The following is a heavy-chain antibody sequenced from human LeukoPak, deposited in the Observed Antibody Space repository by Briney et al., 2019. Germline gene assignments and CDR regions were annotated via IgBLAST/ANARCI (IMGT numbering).Heavy chain of an antibody. CDR2: ISGSSAYI. CDR3: ARGSEWSSGVSDY. V-gene: IGHV3-21*01. D-gene: IGHD3-3*01. Sequence: GGSLRLSCAASGFTFSTCGMNWVRQAPGKGLEWVSSISGSSAYIYYADSVKGRFTISRDNAKNSLYLQMNSLRAEDTAVYYCARGSEWSSGVSDYWGQGTLVTVSS. J-gene: IGHJ4*02. CDR1: GFTFSTCG.